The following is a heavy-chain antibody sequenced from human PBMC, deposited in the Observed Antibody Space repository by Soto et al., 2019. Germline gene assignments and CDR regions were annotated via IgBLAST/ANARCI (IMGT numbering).Heavy chain of an antibody. CDR3: ARGINAGVDY. D-gene: IGHD3-10*01. J-gene: IGHJ4*02. Sequence: GASVKVSCTASGYTFTDLDINWVRQTTEQGLEWMGWMRPNTGHSGLAQKFQGRLTLTRDTSINTAYMELSSLRSEDTAIYYCARGINAGVDYWGQGTPVTVSS. CDR1: GYTFTDLD. V-gene: IGHV1-8*02. CDR2: MRPNTGHS.